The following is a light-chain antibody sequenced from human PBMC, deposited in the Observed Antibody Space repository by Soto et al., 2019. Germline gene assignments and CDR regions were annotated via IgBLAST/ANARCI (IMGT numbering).Light chain of an antibody. V-gene: IGKV2-28*01. CDR1: QSLLYSNGYNY. Sequence: DIVMTQSPLSLPVTPGEPASISCRSSQSLLYSNGYNYLDWYLQKPGQSPQLLIYLGSARASGVPDRFSGGGSGTDFTLKISRVEAEDVGVYYCMQALQTLNTFGQGTKVDI. J-gene: IGKJ2*01. CDR2: LGS. CDR3: MQALQTLNT.